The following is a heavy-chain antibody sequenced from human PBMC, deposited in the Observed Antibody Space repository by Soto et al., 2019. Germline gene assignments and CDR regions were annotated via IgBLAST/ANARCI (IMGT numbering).Heavy chain of an antibody. D-gene: IGHD2-15*01. J-gene: IGHJ6*02. Sequence: QVHLVESGGGVVQPGRSLRLSCTASGFTFSNYSIHWVRQAPGKGLEWVAVMSYDGSNKYYADSVKGRITISRDNSKKELYVQMNSVRADDTAMYDCARDQKGGQCRAGSCHLWYDMDVWGEGTTVTVS. CDR3: ARDQKGGQCRAGSCHLWYDMDV. V-gene: IGHV3-30-3*01. CDR1: GFTFSNYS. CDR2: MSYDGSNK.